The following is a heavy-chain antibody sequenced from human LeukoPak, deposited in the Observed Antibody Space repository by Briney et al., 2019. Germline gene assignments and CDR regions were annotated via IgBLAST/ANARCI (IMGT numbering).Heavy chain of an antibody. Sequence: PGGSLRLSCAASGYTFDDYGMSWVRQAPGKGLEWVSGINWNGGSTGYADSVKGRFTISRDNAKNSLYLQMNSLRAEDTALYYCARDLSPVAGSGNFDYWGQGTLVTVSS. CDR3: ARDLSPVAGSGNFDY. D-gene: IGHD6-19*01. J-gene: IGHJ4*02. CDR1: GYTFDDYG. V-gene: IGHV3-20*04. CDR2: INWNGGST.